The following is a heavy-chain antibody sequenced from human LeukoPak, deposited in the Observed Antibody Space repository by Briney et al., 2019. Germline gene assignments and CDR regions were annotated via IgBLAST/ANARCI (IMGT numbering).Heavy chain of an antibody. Sequence: PSETLSLTCTVSGGSISSSSYYWGWIRQPPGKGLEGVGGIYYSGSTYYNPSLKSRVTISVATSKNQFSLKLSSVTAADTAVYYCVLSTMIVVVITPSFDYWGQGTLVTVSS. CDR1: GGSISSSSYY. CDR2: IYYSGST. V-gene: IGHV4-39*01. CDR3: VLSTMIVVVITPSFDY. J-gene: IGHJ4*02. D-gene: IGHD3-22*01.